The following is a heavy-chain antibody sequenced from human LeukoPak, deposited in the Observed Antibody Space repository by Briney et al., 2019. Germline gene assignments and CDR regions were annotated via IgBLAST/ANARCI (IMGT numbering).Heavy chain of an antibody. V-gene: IGHV3-30*04. CDR1: GFTFSSYA. J-gene: IGHJ5*02. Sequence: GGSLRLSCAASGFTFSSYAMHWVRQAPGKGLEWVAGISYDGSNKYYADSVKGRFTISRDNSKNTLYLQMNSLRAEDTAVYYCARDPGDDYTTNWFDPWGQGTLVTVSS. CDR2: ISYDGSNK. CDR3: ARDPGDDYTTNWFDP. D-gene: IGHD4-11*01.